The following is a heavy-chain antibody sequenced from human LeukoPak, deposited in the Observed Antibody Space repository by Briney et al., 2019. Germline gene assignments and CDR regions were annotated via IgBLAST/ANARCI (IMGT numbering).Heavy chain of an antibody. CDR2: ITSGSNTI. CDR1: GFTFSTYS. CDR3: ARNRPNTGFDFDY. J-gene: IGHJ4*02. Sequence: GGSLRLSCAASGFTFSTYSMNWVRQAPGKGLEWPSYITSGSNTIYYADSVRGRFSISRDNAKNSLFLQMDSLRDEDTAVYYCARNRPNTGFDFDYWGRGTLVTVSS. D-gene: IGHD3-10*01. V-gene: IGHV3-48*02.